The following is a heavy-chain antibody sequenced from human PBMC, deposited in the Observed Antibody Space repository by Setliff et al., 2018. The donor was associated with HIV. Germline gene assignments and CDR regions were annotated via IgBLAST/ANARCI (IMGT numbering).Heavy chain of an antibody. D-gene: IGHD5-12*01. V-gene: IGHV4-38-2*01. CDR1: GYSISSGYY. Sequence: PSETLSLTCAVSGYSISSGYYWGWIRQPPGKGLEWIGSIYHSGSTYYNPSLKSRVTISVDTSKNQFSLKWSSVIAADTAVYYCARMYSGYDWSPAGARTRYFDYWGQGTLVTVSS. CDR2: IYHSGST. CDR3: ARMYSGYDWSPAGARTRYFDY. J-gene: IGHJ4*02.